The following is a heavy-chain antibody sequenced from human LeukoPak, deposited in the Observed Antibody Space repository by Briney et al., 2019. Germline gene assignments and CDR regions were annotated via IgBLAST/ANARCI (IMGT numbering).Heavy chain of an antibody. D-gene: IGHD2-2*01. CDR2: IYSGGGT. V-gene: IGHV3-53*01. CDR3: ARTPPRYCSSTSCYLWGQFDY. CDR1: GFTVSSHY. J-gene: IGHJ4*02. Sequence: PGGSLRLSCAASGFTVSSHYMTWVRQAPGRGLEWVSLIYSGGGTYYADSVRGRFTISRDTSENTLYLQMNSLRAEDTAVYYCARTPPRYCSSTSCYLWGQFDYWGQGTLVTVSS.